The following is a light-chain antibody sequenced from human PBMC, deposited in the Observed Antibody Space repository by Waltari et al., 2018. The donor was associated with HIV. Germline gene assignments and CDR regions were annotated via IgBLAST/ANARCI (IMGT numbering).Light chain of an antibody. CDR2: EVT. Sequence: QSALTQPASVSGSPGQSITISCTGTSSDVGDYKYVSWYQHHPGRAPKLMIYEVTYRPSGVSDRFSGSKSGNTASLTISGLQAEDEAEYYCSSYTSSSTYVFGTGTKVTVL. V-gene: IGLV2-14*01. CDR1: SSDVGDYKY. J-gene: IGLJ1*01. CDR3: SSYTSSSTYV.